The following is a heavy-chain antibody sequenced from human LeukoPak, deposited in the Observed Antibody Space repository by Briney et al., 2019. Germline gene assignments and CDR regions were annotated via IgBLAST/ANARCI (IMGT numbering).Heavy chain of an antibody. CDR3: AKDVGGYSGYQIDY. V-gene: IGHV3-23*01. D-gene: IGHD5-12*01. Sequence: GGSLRLSCAASGFTFSSYAMSWVRQAPGKGLEWVSGISGSGGSTYYADSVKGRFTISRDNSKNTLYLQMNSLRAEDTAVYYCAKDVGGYSGYQIDYWAGEPWSPSPQ. CDR2: ISGSGGST. J-gene: IGHJ4*02. CDR1: GFTFSSYA.